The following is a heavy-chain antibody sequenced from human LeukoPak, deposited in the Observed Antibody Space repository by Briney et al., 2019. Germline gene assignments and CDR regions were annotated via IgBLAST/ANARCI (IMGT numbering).Heavy chain of an antibody. J-gene: IGHJ4*02. Sequence: GGSLRLSCAASGFTFSNDRMHWVRQAPGKGLVWVSRINTDGSTTTYADSVKGRFTISRDNAKNTLYLQMNSLRVEDTAVYYCARRRGGSYHYWGQGTLVTVSS. CDR1: GFTFSNDR. V-gene: IGHV3-74*01. D-gene: IGHD1-26*01. CDR2: INTDGSTT. CDR3: ARRRGGSYHY.